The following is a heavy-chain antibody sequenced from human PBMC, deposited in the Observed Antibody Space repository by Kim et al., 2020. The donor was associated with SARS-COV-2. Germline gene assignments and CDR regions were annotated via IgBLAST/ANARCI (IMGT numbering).Heavy chain of an antibody. D-gene: IGHD3-22*01. CDR2: IYYSGST. CDR1: GGSISSGGYY. J-gene: IGHJ3*02. CDR3: ARAPRGLKYYYDSSGYYGLAFDI. V-gene: IGHV4-31*03. Sequence: SETLSLTCTVSGGSISSGGYYWSWIRQHPGKGLEWIGYIYYSGSTYYNPSLKSRVTISVDTSKNQFSLKLSSVTAADTAVYYCARAPRGLKYYYDSSGYYGLAFDIWGQGTMVTVSS.